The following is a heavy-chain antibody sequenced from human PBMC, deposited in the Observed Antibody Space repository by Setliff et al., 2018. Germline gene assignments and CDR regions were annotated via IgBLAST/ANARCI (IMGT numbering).Heavy chain of an antibody. Sequence: GESLKISCAASGFVFGTYGMHWVRQAPGKGLEWVTAISSSSTYIFYADSVKGRFTISRDNAKNSLYLQMNSLRAEDTAVYYCAKPQVELRWGFESWGQGTLVTVSS. J-gene: IGHJ4*02. CDR1: GFVFGTYG. D-gene: IGHD1-26*01. CDR2: ISSSSTYI. CDR3: AKPQVELRWGFES. V-gene: IGHV3-21*04.